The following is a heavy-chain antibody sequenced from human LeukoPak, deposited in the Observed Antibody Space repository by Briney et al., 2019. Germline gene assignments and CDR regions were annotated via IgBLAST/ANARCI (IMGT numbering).Heavy chain of an antibody. Sequence: GGSLRLSCVASGFTVSTRYMTWVRQAPGKGLEWVSVIYSGGSTYYADSVKGRFTISRDNSKNTLSLQMNSLRAEDTAVYYCARDTGSYNGMDVWGQGTTVTVSS. CDR1: GFTVSTRY. D-gene: IGHD6-6*01. CDR3: ARDTGSYNGMDV. V-gene: IGHV3-66*01. J-gene: IGHJ6*02. CDR2: IYSGGST.